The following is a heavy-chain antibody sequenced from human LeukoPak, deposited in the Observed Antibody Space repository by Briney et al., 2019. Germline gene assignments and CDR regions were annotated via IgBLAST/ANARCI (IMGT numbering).Heavy chain of an antibody. Sequence: GGSLRLSCAASGFTFSSYDMHWVRQATGKGLEWVSAIGTAGDTYYPGSVKGRFTISRENAKNSLYLQMNSLRAGDTAVYCCARGGSGWYPDYWGQGTLVTVSS. D-gene: IGHD6-19*01. CDR3: ARGGSGWYPDY. J-gene: IGHJ4*02. CDR1: GFTFSSYD. V-gene: IGHV3-13*01. CDR2: IGTAGDT.